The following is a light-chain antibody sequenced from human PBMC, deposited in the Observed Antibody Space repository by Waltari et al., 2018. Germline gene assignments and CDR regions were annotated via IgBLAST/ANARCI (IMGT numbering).Light chain of an antibody. CDR3: SSYTTSSAPGV. J-gene: IGLJ1*01. CDR1: DSDVGAYDF. Sequence: QSALTQPASVSGSPGQSITISCSGTDSDVGAYDFVSWYQQHPGKAPHLIIYEVMNPPSGISKRVSASKSGHTASLTISGLQAEDEADYYCSSYTTSSAPGVFGTGTRVTVL. V-gene: IGLV2-14*01. CDR2: EVM.